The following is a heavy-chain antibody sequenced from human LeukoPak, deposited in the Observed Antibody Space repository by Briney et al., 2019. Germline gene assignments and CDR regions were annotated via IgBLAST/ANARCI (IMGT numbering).Heavy chain of an antibody. CDR2: MTPNSGNT. CDR3: ARGRVIAAARALGY. V-gene: IGHV1-8*01. Sequence: MTPNSGNTGYAQKFQGRVTMTRNTSISTAYMELSSLRSEDTAVYYCARGRVIAAARALGYWGQGTLVTVSS. J-gene: IGHJ4*02. D-gene: IGHD6-13*01.